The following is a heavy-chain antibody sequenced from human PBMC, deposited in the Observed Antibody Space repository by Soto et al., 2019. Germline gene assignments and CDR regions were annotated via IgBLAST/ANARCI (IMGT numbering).Heavy chain of an antibody. CDR1: SSSVISGDYY. J-gene: IGHJ6*02. V-gene: IGHV4-30-4*01. CDR2: IYYRGGA. Sequence: QVQLQESGPGLVKPSQNLSLSCTVSSSSVISGDYYWSWIRQPPGKGLEWIASIYYRGGAYYNPSLESRVTISMDTSKNQFPLRLNSVAAADTAVYYCARGWGDNWSRYYYYALDVWGQGTTVTVSS. D-gene: IGHD1-20*01. CDR3: ARGWGDNWSRYYYYALDV.